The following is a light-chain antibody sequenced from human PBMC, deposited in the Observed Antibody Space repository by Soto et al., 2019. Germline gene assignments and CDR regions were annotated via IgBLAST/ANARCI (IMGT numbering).Light chain of an antibody. CDR1: QSISSW. V-gene: IGKV1-5*03. J-gene: IGKJ2*01. CDR3: QQYNSYSYP. Sequence: DIQMTQSPSTLSASVGDRVTITCRASQSISSWLAWYQQKPGKAPKRLIYKASSLESWVPSRFSGRGSGTEFTLTMSSLQPDDFAPYYCQQYNSYSYPFGQGTKLEI. CDR2: KAS.